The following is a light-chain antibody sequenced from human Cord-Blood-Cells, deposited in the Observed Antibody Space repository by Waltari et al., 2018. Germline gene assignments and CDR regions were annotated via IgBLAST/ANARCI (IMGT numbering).Light chain of an antibody. V-gene: IGKV1-39*01. Sequence: DIQMTQSPSSLSASVGDRVTITCRASQSISSYLNWYQQKPGKAPKLLIYAASSLQSGVPSRFSGSGSGKDFTLTISSLQPEDFATYYCQQSYSTLGTFGQGTKVEIK. J-gene: IGKJ1*01. CDR3: QQSYSTLGT. CDR1: QSISSY. CDR2: AAS.